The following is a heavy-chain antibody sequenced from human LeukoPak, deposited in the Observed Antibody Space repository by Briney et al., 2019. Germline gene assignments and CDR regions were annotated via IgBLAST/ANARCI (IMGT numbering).Heavy chain of an antibody. CDR1: GYTFTSYA. D-gene: IGHD4-11*01. J-gene: IGHJ5*02. Sequence: ASVTVSCEASGYTFTSYAMHWVHQAPGQRLEWMGWINAGNGNTKYSQKFQGRVTITRDTSASTAYMELSSLRSEDTAVYYCARGLTVTVWFDPWGQGTLVTVSS. V-gene: IGHV1-3*01. CDR2: INAGNGNT. CDR3: ARGLTVTVWFDP.